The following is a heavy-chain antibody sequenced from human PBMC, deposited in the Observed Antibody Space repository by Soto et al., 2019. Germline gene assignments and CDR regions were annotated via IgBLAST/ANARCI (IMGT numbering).Heavy chain of an antibody. CDR1: GASVSSYY. CDR2: IYYIGAY. J-gene: IGHJ4*02. D-gene: IGHD3-9*01. Sequence: PSETLSLTCSVSGASVSSYYWSWVRQPPGKGLEWIGYIYYIGAYNYDPSLKSRVTISVDTSKNQFSLKLSSVTAADTAVYYCARGADILTGYYGLDYWGQGTLVTVSS. CDR3: ARGADILTGYYGLDY. V-gene: IGHV4-59*08.